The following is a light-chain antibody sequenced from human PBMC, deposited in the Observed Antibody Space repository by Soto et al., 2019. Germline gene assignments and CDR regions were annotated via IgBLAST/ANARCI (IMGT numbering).Light chain of an antibody. J-gene: IGKJ4*01. CDR3: QQCRNWPLT. Sequence: EIVMTQSPATLSVSPGEGATLSCKASQNVYNNLAWYQQRPGQPPRLLIYDASTRATGISARFSGSGYGTELTLNISSLQSEDFAVYFCQQCRNWPLTVGGGTKVDIK. V-gene: IGKV3-15*01. CDR1: QNVYNN. CDR2: DAS.